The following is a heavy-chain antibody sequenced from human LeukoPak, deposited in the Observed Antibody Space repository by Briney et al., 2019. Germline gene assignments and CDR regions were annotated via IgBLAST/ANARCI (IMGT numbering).Heavy chain of an antibody. CDR3: ARAIAVAGTTMGFQR. J-gene: IGHJ1*01. CDR1: GYSFTSYG. CDR2: ISAYNGNT. V-gene: IGHV1-18*01. D-gene: IGHD6-19*01. Sequence: ASVKVSCKASGYSFTSYGISWVRQAPGQGLEWMGWISAYNGNTHYEQKLQGRFTMTTDTSTSTAYMELRSLRSDDTAVYYCARAIAVAGTTMGFQRWGQGTLVTVSS.